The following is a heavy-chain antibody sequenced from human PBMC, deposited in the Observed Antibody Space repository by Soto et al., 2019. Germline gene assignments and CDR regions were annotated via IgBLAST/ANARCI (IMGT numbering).Heavy chain of an antibody. J-gene: IGHJ4*02. CDR2: IASHDGST. D-gene: IGHD3-22*01. V-gene: IGHV1-18*04. CDR3: WRNDGDDSTNF. Sequence: QVQLIQSAPEVKRPGASVRVSCRASGYTFTSYGLNWVRRAPGQGLEWMGRIASHDGSTVSAQSLHGRLTLTRDTFTHTAYLELGALTSDDTGLYFCWRNDGDDSTNFWGQGTLVTVSS. CDR1: GYTFTSYG.